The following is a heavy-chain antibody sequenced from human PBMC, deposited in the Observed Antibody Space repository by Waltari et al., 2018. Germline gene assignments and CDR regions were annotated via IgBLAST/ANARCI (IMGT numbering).Heavy chain of an antibody. Sequence: EVQLVESGGGLVQPGGSLRLSCAASGFTFGSYSINWVRQAPGKGLEWVSYISSSRSTIYYADSVKGRFTISRDNAKNSLYLQMNSLRAEDTAVYYCARSYSGYDFDYWGQGTLVTVSS. D-gene: IGHD5-12*01. CDR2: ISSSRSTI. CDR3: ARSYSGYDFDY. J-gene: IGHJ4*02. CDR1: GFTFGSYS. V-gene: IGHV3-48*01.